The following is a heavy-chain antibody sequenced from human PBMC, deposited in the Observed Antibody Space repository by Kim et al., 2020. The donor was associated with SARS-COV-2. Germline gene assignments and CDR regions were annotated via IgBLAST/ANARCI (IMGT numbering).Heavy chain of an antibody. CDR2: IIPIFGTA. CDR3: ARDLALGVRGVGDP. CDR1: GGTFSSYA. Sequence: SVKVSCKASGGTFSSYAISWVRQAPGQGLEWMGGIIPIFGTANYAQKFQGRVTITADESTSTPYMELSSLRSEDTAVYYCARDLALGVRGVGDPWGQGTLVTVSS. D-gene: IGHD3-10*01. V-gene: IGHV1-69*13. J-gene: IGHJ5*02.